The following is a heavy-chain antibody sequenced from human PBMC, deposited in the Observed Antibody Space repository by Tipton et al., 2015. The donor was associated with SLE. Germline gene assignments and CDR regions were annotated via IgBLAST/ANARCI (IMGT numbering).Heavy chain of an antibody. Sequence: TLSLTCTVSGGSISSSSYYWGWIRQPPGKGLEWIGSIYYSGSTYYNPSLKSRVTISVDTSKNQFSLRLSSVTAADTAVYYCARGRGSSGWYSYWGQGTLVTVSS. V-gene: IGHV4-39*07. CDR2: IYYSGST. J-gene: IGHJ4*02. CDR1: GGSISSSSYY. CDR3: ARGRGSSGWYSY. D-gene: IGHD6-19*01.